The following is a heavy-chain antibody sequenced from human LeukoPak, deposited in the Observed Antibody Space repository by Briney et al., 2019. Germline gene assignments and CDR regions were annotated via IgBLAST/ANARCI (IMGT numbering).Heavy chain of an antibody. CDR3: ATGGYGSGSYYSGAHFDY. Sequence: GASVNVSCKVSGYTLTELSMHWVRKAPGQGPEQLGGFDPEDGETIYAQKFQGRVTMTEDTSTDTAYMELSSLRSEDTAVYYCATGGYGSGSYYSGAHFDYWGQGTLVTVSS. CDR2: FDPEDGET. V-gene: IGHV1-24*01. CDR1: GYTLTELS. J-gene: IGHJ4*02. D-gene: IGHD3-10*01.